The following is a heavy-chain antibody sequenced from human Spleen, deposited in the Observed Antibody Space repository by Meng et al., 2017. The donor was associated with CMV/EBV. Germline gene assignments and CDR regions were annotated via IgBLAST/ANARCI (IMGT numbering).Heavy chain of an antibody. CDR1: GFTFDDHA. V-gene: IGHV3-9*01. Sequence: SLKISCAASGFTFDDHAMHWVRQAPGKGLEWVSGLSWNGASIAYADSVKGRFTISRDNAKNFLYLQMSSLRTDDTAIYYCARDPLVMGRIGTTDSWGRGTLVTVSS. CDR2: LSWNGASI. D-gene: IGHD1-14*01. J-gene: IGHJ4*02. CDR3: ARDPLVMGRIGTTDS.